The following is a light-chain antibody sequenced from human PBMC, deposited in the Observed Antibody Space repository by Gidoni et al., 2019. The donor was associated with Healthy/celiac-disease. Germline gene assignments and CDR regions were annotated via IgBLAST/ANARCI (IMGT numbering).Light chain of an antibody. J-gene: IGLJ2*01. V-gene: IGLV3-19*01. CDR3: NSRDSSGNHVV. CDR2: GKN. Sequence: SSELPQDPAVSVALGQTVRITCQGDSLRSYYASWYQQKPGQAPVLVIYGKNNRPSGIPDRFSGSSSGNTAALTSTGAQAEDEADYYGNSRDSSGNHVVFGGGTKLTVL. CDR1: SLRSYY.